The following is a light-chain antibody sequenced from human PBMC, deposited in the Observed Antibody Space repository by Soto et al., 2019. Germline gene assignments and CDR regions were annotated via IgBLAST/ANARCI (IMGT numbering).Light chain of an antibody. CDR3: SSYTSSSLYF. CDR1: SSDVGGYSY. CDR2: DVS. J-gene: IGLJ1*01. V-gene: IGLV2-14*01. Sequence: QSVLTQPASVSGSPGQSITISCTGTSSDVGGYSYVSWYQQLPGKAPKLMIYDVSDRPSGVSNRFSGSKSGNTASLTISGLQAEDEADYYCSSYTSSSLYFFGTGTKVTV.